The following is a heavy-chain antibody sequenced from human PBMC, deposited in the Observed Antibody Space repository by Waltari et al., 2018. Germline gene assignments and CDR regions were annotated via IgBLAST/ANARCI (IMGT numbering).Heavy chain of an antibody. CDR2: MYYSGST. V-gene: IGHV4-39*07. CDR1: GGSIISATYY. D-gene: IGHD3-22*01. CDR3: AREYYYDTRWIDY. J-gene: IGHJ4*02. Sequence: QLQLQESGPGLVKPSETLSLTCTVSGGSIISATYYWGWIRQTPGKGLEWIGSMYYSGSTSYNPSLKSRVTVSVDTSKNQFSLKLNSVTAADTAVYYCAREYYYDTRWIDYWGQGTQVTVSS.